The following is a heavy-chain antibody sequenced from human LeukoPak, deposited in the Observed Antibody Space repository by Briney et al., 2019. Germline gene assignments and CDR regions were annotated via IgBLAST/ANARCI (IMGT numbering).Heavy chain of an antibody. CDR2: ISHSRST. CDR3: ARDPDDFWSGYQPMIAFDI. J-gene: IGHJ3*02. Sequence: SSETLSLTCTVSGGSISSGDFYWSWIRQPPGKGLEWLGYISHSRSTYYNPSLKSRVTISVDTSKNQFSLKLSSVTAADTAVYYCARDPDDFWSGYQPMIAFDIWGQGTMVTVSS. CDR1: GGSISSGDFY. V-gene: IGHV4-30-4*01. D-gene: IGHD3-3*01.